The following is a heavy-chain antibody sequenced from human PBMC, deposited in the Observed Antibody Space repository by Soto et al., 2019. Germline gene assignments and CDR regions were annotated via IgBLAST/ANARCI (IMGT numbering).Heavy chain of an antibody. D-gene: IGHD1-26*01. CDR2: IYHSGST. Sequence: SETLSLTCAVSGGSISSSNWWSWGRHPPGKGLEWIGEIYHSGSTNYNPSLKSRVTISVDKSKNQFSLKLSSVTAADTAVYYCAKVSGSYYYGMDVWGQGTTVTVSS. V-gene: IGHV4-4*02. CDR1: GGSISSSNW. J-gene: IGHJ6*02. CDR3: AKVSGSYYYGMDV.